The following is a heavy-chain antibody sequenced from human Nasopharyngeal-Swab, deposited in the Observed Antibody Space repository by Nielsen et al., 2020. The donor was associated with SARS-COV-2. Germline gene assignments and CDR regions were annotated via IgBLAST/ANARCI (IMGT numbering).Heavy chain of an antibody. Sequence: WERQATGQGIEWMGGFDPEDGETIYAQKFQGRVTMTEDTSTDTAYMELSSLRSEDTAVYYCATAGPAATDYYYMDVWGKGTTVTVSS. CDR3: ATAGPAATDYYYMDV. D-gene: IGHD2-2*01. J-gene: IGHJ6*03. CDR2: FDPEDGET. V-gene: IGHV1-24*01.